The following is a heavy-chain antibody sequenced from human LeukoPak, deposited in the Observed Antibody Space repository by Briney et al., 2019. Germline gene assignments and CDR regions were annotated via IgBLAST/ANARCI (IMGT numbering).Heavy chain of an antibody. V-gene: IGHV3-33*01. D-gene: IGHD2-15*01. Sequence: PGRSLRLSCAASGFSFSSYLMHWVRQAPGKGLEWVALIGFDVSKIYYADSVKGRFTISRDNSKNTLYLQMNCLRDEDTAVYFCAGERLENCNDGSCPDALDIWGQGTMVTISS. CDR2: IGFDVSKI. CDR1: GFSFSSYL. J-gene: IGHJ3*02. CDR3: AGERLENCNDGSCPDALDI.